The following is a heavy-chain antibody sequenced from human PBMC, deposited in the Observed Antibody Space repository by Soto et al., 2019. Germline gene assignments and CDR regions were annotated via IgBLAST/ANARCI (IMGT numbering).Heavy chain of an antibody. CDR2: INPSGGST. D-gene: IGHD2-2*01. Sequence: ASVKVSCKASGYTFTSYYMHWVRQAPGQVLEWMGIINPSGGSTSYAQKFQGRVTMTRDTSTSTVYMELSSLRSEDKAVYYCARDFGRVVPAASNWFDPWGQGTLVTVSS. CDR3: ARDFGRVVPAASNWFDP. CDR1: GYTFTSYY. V-gene: IGHV1-46*01. J-gene: IGHJ5*02.